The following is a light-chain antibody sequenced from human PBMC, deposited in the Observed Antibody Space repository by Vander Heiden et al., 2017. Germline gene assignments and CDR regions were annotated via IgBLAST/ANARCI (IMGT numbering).Light chain of an antibody. V-gene: IGLV3-19*01. CDR2: GKN. CDR1: SLRSYY. Sequence: SSELTQDPAVSVALGQTVRIIRQGDSLRSYYASWYQQKPGTAPVLVIYGKNNRPSGIPDRFSGSSSGNTASLTITGAQAEDEADYYCNSRDSSGNHHVFGGGTKLTVL. CDR3: NSRDSSGNHHV. J-gene: IGLJ2*01.